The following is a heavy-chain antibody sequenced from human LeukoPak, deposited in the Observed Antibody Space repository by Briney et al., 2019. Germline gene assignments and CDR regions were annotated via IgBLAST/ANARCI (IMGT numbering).Heavy chain of an antibody. D-gene: IGHD4-17*01. CDR2: ISSIGNTI. Sequence: GGSLRLSCAASGFTFSGYYMSWIRQAPGKGLEWGLKISSIGNTIYNAESVKGRFTISRDNAKNSLYLQMNSLRVEHTAVYFCAREGHGNYEPYFDWCGQGTLVTVSS. V-gene: IGHV3-11*01. CDR3: AREGHGNYEPYFDW. CDR1: GFTFSGYY. J-gene: IGHJ4*02.